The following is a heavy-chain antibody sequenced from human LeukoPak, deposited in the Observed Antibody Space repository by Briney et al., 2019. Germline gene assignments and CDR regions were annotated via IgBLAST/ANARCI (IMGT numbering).Heavy chain of an antibody. Sequence: GGSLRLSCAASGFSFSVYWMHWVRQAPGKGPVWVSRIKTDGSITDYADFVKGRFTISRDNAKNSLYLQMNSLRAEDTAVYYCARTRSRYYDILTGIYYYYYYMDVWGKGTTVTISS. CDR3: ARTRSRYYDILTGIYYYYYYMDV. V-gene: IGHV3-74*01. D-gene: IGHD3-9*01. CDR1: GFSFSVYW. CDR2: IKTDGSIT. J-gene: IGHJ6*03.